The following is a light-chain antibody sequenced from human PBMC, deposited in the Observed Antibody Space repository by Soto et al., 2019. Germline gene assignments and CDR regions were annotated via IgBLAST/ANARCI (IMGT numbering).Light chain of an antibody. V-gene: IGKV3-15*01. CDR3: QQYNNWPHT. Sequence: EIVMTQSPATLSVSPGERATLSCRASQSVSSNLAWYQQKPGQAPRRLIYGASTRSTGIPARFSGSGSGTEFTLTISSLQSEDFAVYYCQQYNNWPHTFGQGTKVEIK. J-gene: IGKJ1*01. CDR1: QSVSSN. CDR2: GAS.